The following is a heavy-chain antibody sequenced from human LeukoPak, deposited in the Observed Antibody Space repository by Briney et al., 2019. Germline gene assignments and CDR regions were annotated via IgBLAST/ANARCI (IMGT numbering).Heavy chain of an antibody. Sequence: ASVKVSCKASGYTFTSHDVNWVRQATGQGLEWMGWVSPNSANTAYAQKFQGRVTMTRNTSISTAYMELSSLRSEDTAVYYCAIKLSSGGYWGQGTLVTVSS. J-gene: IGHJ4*02. CDR2: VSPNSANT. CDR3: AIKLSSGGY. V-gene: IGHV1-8*01. CDR1: GYTFTSHD. D-gene: IGHD3-22*01.